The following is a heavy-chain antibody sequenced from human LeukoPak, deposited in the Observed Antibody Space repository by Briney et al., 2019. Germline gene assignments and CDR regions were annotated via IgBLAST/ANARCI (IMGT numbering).Heavy chain of an antibody. V-gene: IGHV4-59*01. Sequence: PSETLSLTCTVSGGSISSYYWSWIRQPPGKGLEWIGYIYYSGSTNYNPSLKSRVTISVDTSKNQFSLKLSSVTAADTAVYYCASSGGYSYGPGDWFDPWGQGTLDTVSS. J-gene: IGHJ5*02. CDR2: IYYSGST. CDR1: GGSISSYY. CDR3: ASSGGYSYGPGDWFDP. D-gene: IGHD5-18*01.